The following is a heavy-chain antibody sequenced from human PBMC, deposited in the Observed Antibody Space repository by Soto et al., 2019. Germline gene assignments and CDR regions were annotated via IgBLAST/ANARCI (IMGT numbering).Heavy chain of an antibody. CDR3: AHRPGGYYWDDGDFDY. CDR1: GFSLTTSGVG. D-gene: IGHD3-10*01. V-gene: IGHV2-5*02. CDR2: NYWDNDR. J-gene: IGHJ4*02. Sequence: QITLKESGPTLVKPTQTLTLTCTFSGFSLTTSGVGVGWIRQPPVEALESLALNYWDNDRRHNPSLRSRLAISKDPSKNQVVLTMANVDPVDTGTYYCAHRPGGYYWDDGDFDYLGPGTLVTVSS.